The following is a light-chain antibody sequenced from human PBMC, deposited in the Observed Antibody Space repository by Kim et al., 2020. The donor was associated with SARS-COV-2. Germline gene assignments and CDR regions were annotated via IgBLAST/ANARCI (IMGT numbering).Light chain of an antibody. CDR2: QDS. Sequence: SPGQTASITCSGDKLGDKYACWYQQKPGQSPVLVIYQDSKRPSGIPERFSGSISGNTATLTISGTQAMDEADYYCQAWDSSTAVFGGGTQLTVL. CDR1: KLGDKY. V-gene: IGLV3-1*01. J-gene: IGLJ3*02. CDR3: QAWDSSTAV.